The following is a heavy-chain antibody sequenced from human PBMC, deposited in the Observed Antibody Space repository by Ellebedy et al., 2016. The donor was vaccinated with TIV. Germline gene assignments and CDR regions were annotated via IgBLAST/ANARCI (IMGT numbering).Heavy chain of an antibody. J-gene: IGHJ5*02. D-gene: IGHD1-1*01. CDR2: IYYSGST. V-gene: IGHV4-31*03. CDR3: ARAASGTRVDWFDP. Sequence: SETLSLTCTVSGGSISSGGYYWSWIRQHPGKGLEWIGYIYYSGSTYYNPSLKSRVTISVDTSKNQFSLKLSSVTAADTAVYYCARAASGTRVDWFDPWGQGTLVTVSS. CDR1: GGSISSGGYY.